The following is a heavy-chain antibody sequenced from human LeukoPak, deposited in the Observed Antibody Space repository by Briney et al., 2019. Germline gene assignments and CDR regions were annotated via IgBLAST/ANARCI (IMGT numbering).Heavy chain of an antibody. CDR1: GFTFSSYT. V-gene: IGHV3-48*04. CDR2: ISPTSTTI. J-gene: IGHJ4*02. CDR3: ARRGNNYGYIDY. D-gene: IGHD1/OR15-1a*01. Sequence: GGSLRLSCAASGFTFSSYTVTWVRQAPGKGLDWVSYISPTSTTIYYADSVRGRFTISRDNAKNSLYLQMNNLRVEDTAVYYCARRGNNYGYIDYWGQGTLVTVSS.